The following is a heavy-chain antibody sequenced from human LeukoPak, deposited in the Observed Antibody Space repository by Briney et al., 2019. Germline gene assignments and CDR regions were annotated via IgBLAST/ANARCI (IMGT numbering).Heavy chain of an antibody. V-gene: IGHV3-73*01. J-gene: IGHJ4*01. D-gene: IGHD3-3*01. Sequence: GGSLRLSCTVSGFTFSDSAIHWVRQAAGKGLKWVGRIRSKANSDETAYAASVKGRFTISRDDSKDTAYLQMNSLKPEDTAVYHCTSPAHDFDFWSGYYSVWGHGAQVTVSS. CDR1: GFTFSDSA. CDR3: TSPAHDFDFWSGYYSV. CDR2: IRSKANSDET.